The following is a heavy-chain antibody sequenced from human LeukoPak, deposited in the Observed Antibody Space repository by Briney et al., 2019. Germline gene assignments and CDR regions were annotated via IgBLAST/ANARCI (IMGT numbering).Heavy chain of an antibody. CDR3: TRPLWGYSGYDSTRQDY. Sequence: GGSLRLSCAASGFTFSGSAMHWVRQAPGKGLEWVGRIRRKANSYATAYSASVKGRFTISRDDSKNTAYLQMNSLKTEDTAVYYCTRPLWGYSGYDSTRQDYWGQGTLVTVSS. D-gene: IGHD5-12*01. V-gene: IGHV3-73*01. CDR1: GFTFSGSA. J-gene: IGHJ4*02. CDR2: IRRKANSYAT.